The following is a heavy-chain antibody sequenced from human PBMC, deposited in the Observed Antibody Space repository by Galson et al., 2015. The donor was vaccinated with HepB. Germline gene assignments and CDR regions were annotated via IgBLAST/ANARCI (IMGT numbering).Heavy chain of an antibody. CDR2: IWYDGSNK. CDR1: GFTFSSYG. D-gene: IGHD2-21*01. J-gene: IGHJ4*02. V-gene: IGHV3-33*01. CDR3: ARAIPRGADYYFDY. Sequence: SLRLSCAASGFTFSSYGMHWVRQAPGKGLEWVAVIWYDGSNKYYADSVKGRFTISRDNSKNTLYLQMNSLRAEDTAVYYCARAIPRGADYYFDYWGQGTLVTVSS.